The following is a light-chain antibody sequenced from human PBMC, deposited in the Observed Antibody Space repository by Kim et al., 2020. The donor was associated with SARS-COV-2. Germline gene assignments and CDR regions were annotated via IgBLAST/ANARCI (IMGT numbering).Light chain of an antibody. CDR3: QQYGNSPAT. CDR2: GAS. J-gene: IGKJ2*01. V-gene: IGKV3-20*01. Sequence: EIVLTQSPGTLSLSPGERATLSCRASQSVSSSYLAWYQQKPGQAPRLLIYGASSRATGIPDRFSGSGSGTDFTLTISRLEPEDFAVYYCQQYGNSPATFGQGTKLEI. CDR1: QSVSSSY.